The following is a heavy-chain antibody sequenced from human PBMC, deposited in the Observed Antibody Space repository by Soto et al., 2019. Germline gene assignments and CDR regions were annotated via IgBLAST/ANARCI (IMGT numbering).Heavy chain of an antibody. CDR1: GFTFSSYA. Sequence: EVQLLESGGGLVQPGGSLRLSCAASGFTFSSYAMSWVRQAPGKGLEWVSGIDGSGRNTYYADSVKGRFTISRDNSKNTLSVQMDSLGVEDTALYYCAKDGGSVCSGGTCYFQAPDYWGQGTLVTVSS. CDR3: AKDGGSVCSGGTCYFQAPDY. V-gene: IGHV3-23*01. CDR2: IDGSGRNT. J-gene: IGHJ4*02. D-gene: IGHD2-15*01.